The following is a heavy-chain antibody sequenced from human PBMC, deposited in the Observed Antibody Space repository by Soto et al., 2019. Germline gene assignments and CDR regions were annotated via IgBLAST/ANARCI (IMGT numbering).Heavy chain of an antibody. CDR2: ISYDGSNK. V-gene: IGHV3-30-3*01. CDR1: GFTFSSYA. CDR3: AREYSGSYWPLEFDY. Sequence: QVQLVESGGGVVQPGRSLRLSCAASGFTFSSYAMHWVRQAPGKGLEWVAVISYDGSNKYYADSVKGRFTISRDNSKNTLYPQMNSLRAEDTAVYYCAREYSGSYWPLEFDYWGQGTLVTVSS. J-gene: IGHJ4*02. D-gene: IGHD1-26*01.